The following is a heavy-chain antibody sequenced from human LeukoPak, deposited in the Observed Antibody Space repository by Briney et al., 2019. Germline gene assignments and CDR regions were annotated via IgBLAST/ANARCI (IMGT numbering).Heavy chain of an antibody. CDR1: GGSISSYY. CDR2: IYTSGST. V-gene: IGHV4-4*07. Sequence: SETLSLTCTVSGGSISSYYWSWIRQPAGKGLEWIGRIYTSGSTNYNPSLKSRVTISVDTSKNQFSLKLSSVTAADTAIYYCAKNNGGARNHWFDPWGQGTLVTVSS. CDR3: AKNNGGARNHWFDP. D-gene: IGHD1/OR15-1a*01. J-gene: IGHJ5*02.